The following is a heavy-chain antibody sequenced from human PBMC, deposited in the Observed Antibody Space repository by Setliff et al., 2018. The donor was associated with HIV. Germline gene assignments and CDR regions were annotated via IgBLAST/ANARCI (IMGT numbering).Heavy chain of an antibody. D-gene: IGHD1-20*01. CDR1: GFSLATDGVA. CDR3: THVNTRRSVYFAS. V-gene: IGHV2-5*02. CDR2: IYWDGDK. J-gene: IGHJ4*02. Sequence: ESGPTLVNPTQTLTLTCDFSGFSLATDGVAVGWIRQPPGKGPEWLAFIYWDGDKRYNPSLKDRLTITKATSNTHVVLMMFNMDPADTATHYCTHVNTRRSVYFASWGQGTLVTVSS.